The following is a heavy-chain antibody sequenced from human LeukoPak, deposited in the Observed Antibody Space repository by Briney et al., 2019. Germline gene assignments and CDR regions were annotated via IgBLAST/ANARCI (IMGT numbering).Heavy chain of an antibody. V-gene: IGHV3-21*01. CDR3: ARDLFYDY. CDR2: ISSSSGYI. J-gene: IGHJ4*02. CDR1: GFTFSSYS. Sequence: GGSLRLSCTASGFTFSSYSMCWVRQAPGKGLEWVSSISSSSGYIYYADSVKGRFIISRDNAKNSLYLQMNSLRDEDTAVYYCARDLFYDYWGQGTLVTVSS. D-gene: IGHD2-21*01.